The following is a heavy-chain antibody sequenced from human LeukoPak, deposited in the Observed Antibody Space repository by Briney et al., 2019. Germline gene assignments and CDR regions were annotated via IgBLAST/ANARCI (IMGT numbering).Heavy chain of an antibody. V-gene: IGHV4-38-2*02. D-gene: IGHD3-10*01. J-gene: IGHJ2*01. CDR3: ASADPVLLWSGDHKWYFDL. CDR2: IYHSGTT. Sequence: SETLSLTCTVSGYSISNGFYWAWIRQPPGKGLEWIGSIYHSGTTYYNPALKSRVTISVDKSKTQFSLKLSSVTAADTAVYYCASADPVLLWSGDHKWYFDLWAVAPWSLSPQ. CDR1: GYSISNGFY.